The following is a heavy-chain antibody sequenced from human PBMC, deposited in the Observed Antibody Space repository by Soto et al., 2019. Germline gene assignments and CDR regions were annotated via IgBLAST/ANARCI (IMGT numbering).Heavy chain of an antibody. CDR1: GYTFTNYY. V-gene: IGHV1-46*01. CDR2: INPSGGST. Sequence: ASVKVSCKASGYTFTNYYMHWVRQAPGQGLEWMGIINPSGGSTSYAQKFQGRVTMTRDTSTSTAYMELRSLRSDDTAVYYCAREDIVVVPAAPREKTYYYYYGMDVWGQGTTVTVSS. CDR3: AREDIVVVPAAPREKTYYYYYGMDV. D-gene: IGHD2-2*01. J-gene: IGHJ6*02.